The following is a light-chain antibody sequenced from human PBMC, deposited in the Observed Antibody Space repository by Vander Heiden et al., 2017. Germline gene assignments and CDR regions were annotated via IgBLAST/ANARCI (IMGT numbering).Light chain of an antibody. CDR1: SSNIGSNT. CDR3: AAWDDSLTGSYV. V-gene: IGLV1-44*01. CDR2: KNK. J-gene: IGLJ1*01. Sequence: QSVLTQPPSASGTPGQRVTISCSGSSSNIGSNTVNWYQQLPGTAPKLLIYKNKQRPSGVPDRFSGSQSGTSASLAISGLQSDDEADYYCAAWDDSLTGSYVFGTGTKVTVL.